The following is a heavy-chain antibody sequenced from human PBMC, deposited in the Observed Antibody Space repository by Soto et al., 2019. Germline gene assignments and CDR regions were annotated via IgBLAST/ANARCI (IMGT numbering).Heavy chain of an antibody. CDR2: ISSSSSYI. Sequence: EVQLVESGGGLVKPGGSLRLSCAASGFTFSSYSMNWVRQAPGKGLEWVSSISSSSSYIYYADSVKGRFTISRDNAKNSLYLHRPSLGSEDTAVYYCASDVTRSPYYYLSPAGFDPLGQGTLVTVSS. CDR3: ASDVTRSPYYYLSPAGFDP. V-gene: IGHV3-21*01. D-gene: IGHD3-22*01. CDR1: GFTFSSYS. J-gene: IGHJ5*02.